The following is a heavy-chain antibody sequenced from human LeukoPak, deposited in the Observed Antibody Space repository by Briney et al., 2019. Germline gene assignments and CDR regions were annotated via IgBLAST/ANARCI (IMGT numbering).Heavy chain of an antibody. CDR2: MYHSGST. CDR3: ATTYCGGDCSFDY. CDR1: GYSINRGYY. D-gene: IGHD2-21*02. V-gene: IGHV4-38-2*02. J-gene: IGHJ4*02. Sequence: SETLSLTCTVSGYSINRGYYWSWIRQPPGKGLEWIGAMYHSGSTFYNPSLKSRVTIAVDTSKNQISLRVTSVTAADTAVYYCATTYCGGDCSFDYWGQGTLVTVSS.